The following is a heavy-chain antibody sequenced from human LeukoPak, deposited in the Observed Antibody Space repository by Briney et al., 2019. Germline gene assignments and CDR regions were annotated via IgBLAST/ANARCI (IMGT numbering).Heavy chain of an antibody. CDR3: ARGRGVATISPFFDY. J-gene: IGHJ4*02. CDR2: IKQDGSEK. Sequence: GGSLRLSCAASGFTFSSYWMSWVRQAPGKGLEWVANIKQDGSEKYYADSVKGRFTISRDNAKNSLYLQMNSLRAEDTAVYYCARGRGVATISPFFDYWGQGTLVTVSS. CDR1: GFTFSSYW. V-gene: IGHV3-7*03. D-gene: IGHD5-12*01.